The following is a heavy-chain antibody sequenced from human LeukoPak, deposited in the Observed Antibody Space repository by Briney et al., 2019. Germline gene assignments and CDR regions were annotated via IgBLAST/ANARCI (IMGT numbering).Heavy chain of an antibody. CDR1: GGSISSYY. V-gene: IGHV4-4*09. CDR2: IYTSGST. J-gene: IGHJ4*02. CDR3: ARQMTYYYDSSGYYRRGPYDY. D-gene: IGHD3-22*01. Sequence: SETLSLTCTVSGGSISSYYWSWIRQPPGKGLEWIGYIYTSGSTNYNPSLKSRVTISVDTPKNQFSLKLSSVTAADTAVYYCARQMTYYYDSSGYYRRGPYDYWGQGTLVTVSS.